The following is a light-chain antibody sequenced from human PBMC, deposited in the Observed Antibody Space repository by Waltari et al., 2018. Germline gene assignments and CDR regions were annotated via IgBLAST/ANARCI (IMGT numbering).Light chain of an antibody. CDR3: QVWDSSRDHVV. CDR2: DDT. Sequence: SYVLTQPPSVSVAPGQTAKITCGGTNIRSKTVHWYQQRPGKAPVMFLYDDTHRPPEIPVRFSGSNSGNTATLTGSRVEAGDEADYYCQVWDSSRDHVVFGGGTKLTVL. CDR1: NIRSKT. J-gene: IGLJ2*01. V-gene: IGLV3-21*02.